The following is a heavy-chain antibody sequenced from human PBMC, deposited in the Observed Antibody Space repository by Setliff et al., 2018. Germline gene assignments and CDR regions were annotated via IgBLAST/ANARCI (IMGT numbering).Heavy chain of an antibody. D-gene: IGHD3-9*01. Sequence: SETLSLTCTVSGGSISSGTFYWTWLRQPAGKGLEWIGHIYSSGNINYNPSLVSRATISIDTSKSQFSLRLSSVTAADTAVYYCARERYFDWFFEDWGHGTLVTVPQ. CDR3: ARERYFDWFFED. V-gene: IGHV4-61*09. J-gene: IGHJ4*01. CDR1: GGSISSGTFY. CDR2: IYSSGNI.